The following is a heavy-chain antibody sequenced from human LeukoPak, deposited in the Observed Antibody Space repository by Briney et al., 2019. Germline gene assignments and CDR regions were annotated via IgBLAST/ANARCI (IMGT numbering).Heavy chain of an antibody. CDR1: GFTFSDYY. D-gene: IGHD6-19*01. CDR3: ARDLVDSSGWYLEDLGLDY. Sequence: PGGSLRLSCAASGFTFSDYYMSWIRQAPGKGLEWVSYISNSGITISYADSVKGRFTISRDNAKNSLYLQLNSLRAEDTAVYYCARDLVDSSGWYLEDLGLDYWGQGTLVTVSS. J-gene: IGHJ4*02. CDR2: ISNSGITI. V-gene: IGHV3-11*04.